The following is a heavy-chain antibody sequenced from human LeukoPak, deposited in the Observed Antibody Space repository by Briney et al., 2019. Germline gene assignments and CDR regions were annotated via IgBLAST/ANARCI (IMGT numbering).Heavy chain of an antibody. V-gene: IGHV3-23*01. D-gene: IGHD2-15*01. CDR1: GFTFTNYA. CDR2: MSGRGVST. J-gene: IGHJ4*02. Sequence: VQPGGSLRLSCAASGFTFTNYAMSWVRQAPGKGLEWVSGMSGRGVSTYYADSVEGRFTISSDNSKNTLYLQMNSLRAEDTAIYYCAKDCNGGNCYIDYWGQGTLVTVAS. CDR3: AKDCNGGNCYIDY.